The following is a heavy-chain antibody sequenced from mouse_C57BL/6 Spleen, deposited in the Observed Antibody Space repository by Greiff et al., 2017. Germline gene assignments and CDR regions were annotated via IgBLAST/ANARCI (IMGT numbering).Heavy chain of an antibody. J-gene: IGHJ4*01. Sequence: QVQLQQSGPELVKPGASVKISCKASGYAFSSSWMNWVKQRPGKGLEWIGRIYPGDGDTNYNGKFKGKATLTADKSSSTAYMQLSSLTSEDSAVYFCARDGNYDCAMDYWGQGTSVTVSS. CDR3: ARDGNYDCAMDY. CDR2: IYPGDGDT. V-gene: IGHV1-82*01. CDR1: GYAFSSSW. D-gene: IGHD2-1*01.